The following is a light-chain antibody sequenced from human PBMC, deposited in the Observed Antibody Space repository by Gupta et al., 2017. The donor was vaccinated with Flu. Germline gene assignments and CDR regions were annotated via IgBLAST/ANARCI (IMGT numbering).Light chain of an antibody. CDR2: ENN. CDR1: SSNIGDNF. CDR3: GTWDSGLSAGV. V-gene: IGLV1-51*01. J-gene: IGLJ1*01. Sequence: QSVLTQPPSVSAAPGQKVTISCSGSSSNIGDNFVSWYQHLPGTAPKLLIYENNKRPSGIPDRISGSKSGTSATLDITGLQTGDEADYYCGTWDSGLSAGVFGSGTELTVL.